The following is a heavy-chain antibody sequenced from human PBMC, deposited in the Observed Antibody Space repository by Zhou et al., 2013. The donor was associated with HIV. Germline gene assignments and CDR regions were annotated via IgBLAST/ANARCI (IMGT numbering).Heavy chain of an antibody. D-gene: IGHD2-21*02. V-gene: IGHV1-69*12. CDR2: IIPGFGTP. CDR1: GGIFNNYA. J-gene: IGHJ4*02. CDR3: ARDRGTVTAFFDY. Sequence: QVQLVQSGAEVKKPGSSVKFSCRVSGGIFNNYAISWVRQTPGEGLEWMGGIIPGFGTPKYAPKFQGRVAMTADESTTTAYMELSSLTSEDTAVYYCARDRGTVTAFFDYWGQGTLVTVSS.